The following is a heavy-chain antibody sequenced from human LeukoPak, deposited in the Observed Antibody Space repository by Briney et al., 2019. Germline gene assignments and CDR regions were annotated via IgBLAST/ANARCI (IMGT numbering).Heavy chain of an antibody. CDR3: AKVMTTVTTGSFDY. CDR1: GFTFSSYG. J-gene: IGHJ4*02. V-gene: IGHV3-30*18. D-gene: IGHD4-17*01. CDR2: ISYDGSNK. Sequence: GRSLRLSCAASGFTFSSYGMHWVRQAPGKGLEWVAVISYDGSNKYYADSVKGRFTISRDNSKNTLYLQMNSLRAEDTAVYYCAKVMTTVTTGSFDYWGQGTLVTASS.